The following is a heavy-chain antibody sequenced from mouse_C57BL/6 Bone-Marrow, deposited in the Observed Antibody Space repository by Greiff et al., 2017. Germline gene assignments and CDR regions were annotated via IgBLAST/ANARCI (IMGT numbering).Heavy chain of an antibody. V-gene: IGHV5-4*01. CDR3: ARDPRWVLLDY. Sequence: EVKLMESGGGLVKPGGSLKLSCAASGFTFSSYAMSWVRQTPEKRLEWVATISDGGSYTYYPDNVKGRFTISRDNAKNNLYLQMSHLKSEDTAMYYCARDPRWVLLDYWGQGTTLTVSS. CDR1: GFTFSSYA. D-gene: IGHD2-3*01. J-gene: IGHJ2*01. CDR2: ISDGGSYT.